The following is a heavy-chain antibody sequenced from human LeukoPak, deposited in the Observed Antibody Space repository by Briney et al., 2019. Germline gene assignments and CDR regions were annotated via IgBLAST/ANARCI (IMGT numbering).Heavy chain of an antibody. CDR3: ARALVVITPYYYYHGMDV. V-gene: IGHV3-21*01. Sequence: GSLRLSCATSGFTFSSYSMNWVRQAPGKGLEWVSSISSSSSYIYYADSVKGRFTISRDNAKNSLYLQMNSLRAEDTAVYYCARALVVITPYYYYHGMDVWGQGTTVTVSS. CDR2: ISSSSSYI. CDR1: GFTFSSYS. D-gene: IGHD3-22*01. J-gene: IGHJ6*02.